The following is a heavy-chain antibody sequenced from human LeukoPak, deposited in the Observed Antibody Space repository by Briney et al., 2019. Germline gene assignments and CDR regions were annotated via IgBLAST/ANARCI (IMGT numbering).Heavy chain of an antibody. CDR3: ARGPYYDSSGYYPSFDY. Sequence: ASVNVSCKASGYTFTNYAIHWVRQAPGQRLEWMGWINAGNGNTKYSQKFQGRVTITADESTSTAYMELSSLRSEDTAVYYCARGPYYDSSGYYPSFDYWGQGTLVTVSS. V-gene: IGHV1-3*01. CDR1: GYTFTNYA. D-gene: IGHD3-22*01. CDR2: INAGNGNT. J-gene: IGHJ4*02.